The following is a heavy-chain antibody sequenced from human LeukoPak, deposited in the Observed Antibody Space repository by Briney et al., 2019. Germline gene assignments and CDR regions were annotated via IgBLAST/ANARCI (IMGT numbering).Heavy chain of an antibody. V-gene: IGHV4-34*01. CDR2: INHSGST. CDR1: GGSFSGYY. D-gene: IGHD3-9*01. Sequence: SETLSLTCAVYGGSFSGYYWSWIRQPPGKGLEWIGEINHSGSTNYNPSLKSRVTISVDTSKNQFSLKLSSVTAADTAVYYCARGVWLLSWGQGTLDTVSS. CDR3: ARGVWLLS. J-gene: IGHJ4*02.